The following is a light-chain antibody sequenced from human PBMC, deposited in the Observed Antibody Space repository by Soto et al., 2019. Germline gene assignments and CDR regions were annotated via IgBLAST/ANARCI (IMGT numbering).Light chain of an antibody. V-gene: IGKV3-15*01. J-gene: IGKJ5*01. Sequence: VMTQSPATLSVSPGERATLSCRASESVSSNLAWYQQRPGQAPRLLIYGASTRATDTPVRFRGSGSGREFTLTISSLQSEDFAVYYCQQYNNWPPSIIFGQGTRLEIK. CDR1: ESVSSN. CDR2: GAS. CDR3: QQYNNWPPSII.